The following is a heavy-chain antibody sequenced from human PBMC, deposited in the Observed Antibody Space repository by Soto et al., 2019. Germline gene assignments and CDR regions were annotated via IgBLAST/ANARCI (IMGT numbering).Heavy chain of an antibody. CDR3: ANLMVETTAVVLSDHIDY. CDR1: GFTFSSYA. Sequence: PGGSLRLSCAASGFTFSSYAMSWVRQAPGKGLEWVSAISGSGGSTYYADSVKGRFTISRDNSKNTLYLQMNSLRAEDTAVYYCANLMVETTAVVLSDHIDYRGQGTLVTVSS. J-gene: IGHJ4*02. CDR2: ISGSGGST. D-gene: IGHD1-1*01. V-gene: IGHV3-23*01.